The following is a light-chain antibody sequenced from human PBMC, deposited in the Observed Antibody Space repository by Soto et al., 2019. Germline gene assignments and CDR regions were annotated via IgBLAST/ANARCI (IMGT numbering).Light chain of an antibody. CDR2: KTS. CDR1: ETIYSW. CDR3: QEDNTNSRT. Sequence: IQMTQSPSTLSASVGDTVTITCRASETIYSWLAWYKQIPGRAPQLLMYKTSTLQSGVPSRFSGSGSGAEYTLTISSLQPDDFATYYCQEDNTNSRTFGQGTRVENK. V-gene: IGKV1-5*03. J-gene: IGKJ1*01.